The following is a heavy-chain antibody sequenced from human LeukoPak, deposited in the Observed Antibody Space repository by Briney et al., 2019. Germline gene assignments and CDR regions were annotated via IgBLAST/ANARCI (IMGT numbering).Heavy chain of an antibody. CDR3: ARQKLDYYGSGSYEPLDY. J-gene: IGHJ4*02. D-gene: IGHD3-10*01. CDR2: IKQDGSEK. Sequence: PGGSLRLSCAASGFTFSSYWMTWVRQAPGKGLEWVANIKQDGSEKHYVDSVKGRFTISRDNAKNSLYLQMNSLRAEDTAVYYCARQKLDYYGSGSYEPLDYWGQGTLVTVSS. CDR1: GFTFSSYW. V-gene: IGHV3-7*01.